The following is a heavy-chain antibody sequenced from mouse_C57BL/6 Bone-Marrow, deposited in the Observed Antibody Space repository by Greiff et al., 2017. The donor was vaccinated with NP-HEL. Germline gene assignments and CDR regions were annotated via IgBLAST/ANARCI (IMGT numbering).Heavy chain of an antibody. CDR2: IHPNSGST. J-gene: IGHJ1*03. CDR1: GYTFTSYW. V-gene: IGHV1-64*01. CDR3: ASQGGDDGYYGWYFDV. Sequence: QVQLKQPGAELVKPGASVKLSCKASGYTFTSYWMHWVKQRPGQGLEWIGMIHPNSGSTNYNEKFKSKATLTVDKSSSTAYMQLSSLTSEDSAVYYCASQGGDDGYYGWYFDVWGTGTTVTVSS. D-gene: IGHD2-3*01.